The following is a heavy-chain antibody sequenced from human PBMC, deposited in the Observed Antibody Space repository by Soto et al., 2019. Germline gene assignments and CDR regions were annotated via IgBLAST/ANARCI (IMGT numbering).Heavy chain of an antibody. V-gene: IGHV4-61*08. CDR1: GGSISSGGYY. J-gene: IGHJ5*02. D-gene: IGHD3-3*01. Sequence: PSETLSLTCTVSGGSISSGGYYWSWIRQHPGKGLEWIGYIYYSGSTNYNPSLKSRVTISVDTSKNQFSLKLSSVTAADTAVYYCARVLGIFKPADPWGQGTLVTVSS. CDR3: ARVLGIFKPADP. CDR2: IYYSGST.